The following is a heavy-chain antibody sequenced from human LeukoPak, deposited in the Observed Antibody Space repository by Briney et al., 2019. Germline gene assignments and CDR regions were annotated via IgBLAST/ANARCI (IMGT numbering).Heavy chain of an antibody. CDR3: ARSIVVTLSGWSDP. CDR1: GFTFSSYS. D-gene: IGHD2-2*01. CDR2: ISSSSSYI. J-gene: IGHJ5*02. Sequence: GGSLRLSCAASGFTFSSYSMNWVRQAPGKGLEWVSSISSSSSYIYYADSVKGRFTISRDNAKNSLYLQMNSLRAEDTAVYYCARSIVVTLSGWSDPWGQGTLVTVSS. V-gene: IGHV3-21*01.